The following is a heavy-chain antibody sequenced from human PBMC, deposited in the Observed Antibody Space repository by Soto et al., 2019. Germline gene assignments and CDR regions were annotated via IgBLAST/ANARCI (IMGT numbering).Heavy chain of an antibody. J-gene: IGHJ4*02. CDR2: IYYAGTT. CDR1: GGSISGYY. V-gene: IGHV4-59*08. CDR3: TRLGGYYQALDS. D-gene: IGHD3-22*01. Sequence: SETLSLTCAVSGGSISGYYWTWTRQPPGKGLEWIGYIYYAGTTAYNPSLKSRVTISLDTPKNQFSLKMDSVTAADTAVYYCTRLGGYYQALDSSGQGTLVTVSS.